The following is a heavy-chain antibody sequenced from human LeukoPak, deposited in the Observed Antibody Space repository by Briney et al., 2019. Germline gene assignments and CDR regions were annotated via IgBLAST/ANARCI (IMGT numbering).Heavy chain of an antibody. CDR1: GFTFSSHA. CDR2: ISGSGGST. V-gene: IGHV3-23*01. D-gene: IGHD6-13*01. J-gene: IGHJ6*02. Sequence: PGGSLRLSCAASGFTFSSHAMSWVRQAPGKGLEWVSAISGSGGSTYYADSVKGRFTISRDNSKNTLYLQMNSLRAEDTAVYYCAKDTSAAGTYYYYGMDVWGQGTTVTVSS. CDR3: AKDTSAAGTYYYYGMDV.